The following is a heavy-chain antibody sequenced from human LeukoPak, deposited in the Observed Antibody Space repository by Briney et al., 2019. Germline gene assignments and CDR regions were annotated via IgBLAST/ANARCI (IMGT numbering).Heavy chain of an antibody. J-gene: IGHJ5*02. V-gene: IGHV1-69*13. Sequence: ASVKVSCKASGGTFIIYAISWVRQAPGQGLEWMGGIIPIFGTANYAQKFQGRVTITADESTSTAYMELSSLRSEDTAVYYCARVAESIWFDPWGQGTLVTVSS. CDR1: GGTFIIYA. D-gene: IGHD6-6*01. CDR2: IIPIFGTA. CDR3: ARVAESIWFDP.